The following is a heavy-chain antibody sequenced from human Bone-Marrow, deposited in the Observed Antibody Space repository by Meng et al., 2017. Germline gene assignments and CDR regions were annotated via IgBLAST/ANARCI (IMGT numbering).Heavy chain of an antibody. CDR3: ARVYYYYGSGSYYNWYAFDI. J-gene: IGHJ3*02. CDR1: GFTFNSYS. V-gene: IGHV3-21*01. Sequence: GESLKISCAASGFTFNSYSMNWVRQAPGKGLEWVSSISSSSSYIYYADTVKGRFTISRDNAKNSLYLQMNSLRAEDTDVYYCARVYYYYGSGSYYNWYAFDIWGQGTMVTVSS. CDR2: ISSSSSYI. D-gene: IGHD3-10*01.